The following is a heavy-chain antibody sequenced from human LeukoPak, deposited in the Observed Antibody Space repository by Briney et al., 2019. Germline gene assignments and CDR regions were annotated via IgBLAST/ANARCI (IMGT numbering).Heavy chain of an antibody. CDR3: ARFDDILTAMFDY. D-gene: IGHD3-9*01. Sequence: ASVKVSCKASGYTFTTYNINWVRQAPGQGLEWMGWINPNSGGTNCAQKFQGRVTMTRDTSISTAYMELSRLRSDDTAVYYCARFDDILTAMFDYWGQGTLVTVSS. CDR1: GYTFTTYN. CDR2: INPNSGGT. J-gene: IGHJ4*02. V-gene: IGHV1-2*02.